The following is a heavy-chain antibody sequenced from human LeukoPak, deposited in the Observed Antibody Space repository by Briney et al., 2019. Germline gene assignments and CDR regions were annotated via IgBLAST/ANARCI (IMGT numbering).Heavy chain of an antibody. CDR3: ARGEKPYDY. D-gene: IGHD1-26*01. J-gene: IGHJ4*02. Sequence: ASVKVSCKTSGYTFTYYVISWVRQTPGQGLEWMGWINAYNGNTNDAQKFQGRVTMTTDTSTSTAYMELRSLRSDDTAVYYCARGEKPYDYWGQGTLVSVSS. V-gene: IGHV1-18*01. CDR1: GYTFTYYV. CDR2: INAYNGNT.